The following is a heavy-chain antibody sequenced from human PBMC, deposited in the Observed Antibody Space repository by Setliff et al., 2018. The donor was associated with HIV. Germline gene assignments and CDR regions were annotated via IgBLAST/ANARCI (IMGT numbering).Heavy chain of an antibody. CDR1: GGSFSSDSYY. CDR3: ARVSSTYWYSIFRNYYYHMDV. J-gene: IGHJ6*03. CDR2: IYTSGNT. Sequence: SETLSLTCSVSGGSFSSDSYYWSWIRQPAGKGLEWIGRIYTSGNTNYNPSLKSLKSRVTMSVDTSKNQFSLKLSSVTAADTAVYYCARVSSTYWYSIFRNYYYHMDVWGKGTTVTVSS. V-gene: IGHV4-61*02. D-gene: IGHD2-8*02.